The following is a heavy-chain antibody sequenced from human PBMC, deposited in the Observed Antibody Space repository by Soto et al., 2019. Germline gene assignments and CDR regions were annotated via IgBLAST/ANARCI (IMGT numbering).Heavy chain of an antibody. J-gene: IGHJ6*02. Sequence: QMRLVESGGGVVQPGRSLRLSCAASGFIFVDYSLHWVRQAPGKGLEWVAVTSYDGSNKEYADYVKGRFSISRDNSKNTLYLEMDRLRPEDTAVYYCERDRPRNGMDVWGQGTTVTVSS. V-gene: IGHV3-30-3*01. CDR3: ERDRPRNGMDV. CDR2: TSYDGSNK. CDR1: GFIFVDYS.